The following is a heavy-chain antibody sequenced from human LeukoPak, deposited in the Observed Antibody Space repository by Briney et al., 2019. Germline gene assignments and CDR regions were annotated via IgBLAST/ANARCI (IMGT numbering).Heavy chain of an antibody. CDR3: ARPYDSSDAFDI. CDR2: IYTSEST. V-gene: IGHV4-61*02. J-gene: IGHJ3*02. CDR1: GDSISSGSYY. D-gene: IGHD3-22*01. Sequence: SQTLSLTCTVSGDSISSGSYYWSWIRQPTGKGLEWIGRIYTSESTNYNPSLKSRVTISVDTSKNQFSLKLSSVTAADTAVYYCARPYDSSDAFDIWGQGTMVTVSS.